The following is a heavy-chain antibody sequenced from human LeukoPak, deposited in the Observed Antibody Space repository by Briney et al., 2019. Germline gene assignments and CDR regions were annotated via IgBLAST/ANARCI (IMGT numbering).Heavy chain of an antibody. CDR3: ARDYGLRWVTFDI. V-gene: IGHV3-53*01. Sequence: GGSLRLSCAASGFTVSSNYMSWVRQAPGKGLEWVSVIYSGGSTYYADSVKGRFTISRDNSKNTLYLQMNSLRAEDTAVYYCARDYGLRWVTFDIWGQGTMVTVSS. D-gene: IGHD4-23*01. CDR1: GFTVSSNY. CDR2: IYSGGST. J-gene: IGHJ3*02.